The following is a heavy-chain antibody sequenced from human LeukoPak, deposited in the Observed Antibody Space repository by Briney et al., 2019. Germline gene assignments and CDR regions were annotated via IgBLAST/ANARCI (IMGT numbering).Heavy chain of an antibody. CDR2: IYPGDSDT. Sequence: PGESLKISCKGSGYSFTSYWTGWVRQMPGKGLEWIGIIYPGDSDTRYSPSFQGQVTISADKSISTAYLQWSSLKASDTAMYYCARLSSSSGLEFDYWGQGALVTVSS. CDR1: GYSFTSYW. D-gene: IGHD6-13*01. CDR3: ARLSSSSGLEFDY. V-gene: IGHV5-51*01. J-gene: IGHJ4*02.